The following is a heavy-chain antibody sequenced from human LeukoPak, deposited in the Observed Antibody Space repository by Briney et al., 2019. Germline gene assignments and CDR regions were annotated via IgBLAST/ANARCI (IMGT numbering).Heavy chain of an antibody. D-gene: IGHD1-14*01. CDR3: ARVLTTGARGRAPNWFDR. Sequence: GASVKVSCKASGYTFTGYYMHWVRQAPGQGLEWMGCINPNSGGTNHAQKFQGRVTMTRGTFISTAYLELSRLRSDATAVYSCARVLTTGARGRAPNWFDRWGKGTLVTVSS. J-gene: IGHJ5*02. CDR1: GYTFTGYY. V-gene: IGHV1-2*02. CDR2: INPNSGGT.